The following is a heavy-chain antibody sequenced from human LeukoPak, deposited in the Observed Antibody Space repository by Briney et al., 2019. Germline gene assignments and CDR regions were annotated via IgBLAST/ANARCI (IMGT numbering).Heavy chain of an antibody. CDR1: GGSISSYY. CDR3: ARADYRYYFDY. D-gene: IGHD3-16*01. CDR2: IYYSGST. Sequence: SETLSLTCTVSGGSISSYYWSWIRQPPGKGLEWIGYIYYSGSTNYNPSLKSRVTISVDTSKNQFSLKLSSVTAADTAVYYCARADYRYYFDYCGQGTVVTVSS. J-gene: IGHJ4*02. V-gene: IGHV4-59*01.